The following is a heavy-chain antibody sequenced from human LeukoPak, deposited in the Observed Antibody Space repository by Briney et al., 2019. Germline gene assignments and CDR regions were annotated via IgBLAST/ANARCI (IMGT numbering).Heavy chain of an antibody. CDR3: AREITDILTGYHNAFDI. CDR2: INPNSGGT. Sequence: ASVKVSCKASGYTFTGYYMHWVQQAPGQGLEWMGWINPNSGGTNYAQKFQGRVTMTRDTSISTAYMELSRLRSDDTAVYYCAREITDILTGYHNAFDIWGQGTMVTVSS. CDR1: GYTFTGYY. J-gene: IGHJ3*02. D-gene: IGHD3-9*01. V-gene: IGHV1-2*02.